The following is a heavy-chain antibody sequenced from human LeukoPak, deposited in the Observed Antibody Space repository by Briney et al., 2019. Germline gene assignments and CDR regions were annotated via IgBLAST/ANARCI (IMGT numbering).Heavy chain of an antibody. Sequence: PGGSLRLSCAASGFTFSSNYMRWVRQAPGKGLEWVSVIYSGGSTYNAESVKGRFTSSRDNSNNTLYLQMNGLRAEDTAVYYCARVTIIVYSYGESSHFDYWGQGTLVTVSS. CDR1: GFTFSSNY. D-gene: IGHD5-18*01. CDR2: IYSGGST. J-gene: IGHJ4*02. V-gene: IGHV3-53*01. CDR3: ARVTIIVYSYGESSHFDY.